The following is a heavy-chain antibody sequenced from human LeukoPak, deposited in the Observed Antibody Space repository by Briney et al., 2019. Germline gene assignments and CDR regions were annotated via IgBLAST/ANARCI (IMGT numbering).Heavy chain of an antibody. CDR2: IYYSGST. CDR1: GGSISSYY. J-gene: IGHJ4*02. D-gene: IGHD3-22*01. Sequence: SETLSLTCTVSGGSISSYYWSWIRQPPGKGLEWIGYIYYSGSTNYNPSLKSRVTISVDTSKNQFSLKLSSVTAADTAVYYCARGYYYGSSGYYIDYWGQGTLITVSS. V-gene: IGHV4-59*01. CDR3: ARGYYYGSSGYYIDY.